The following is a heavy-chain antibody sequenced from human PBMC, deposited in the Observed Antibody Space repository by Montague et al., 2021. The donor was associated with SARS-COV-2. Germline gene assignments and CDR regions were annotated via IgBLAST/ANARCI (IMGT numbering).Heavy chain of an antibody. Sequence: SETLSLTCTVSGGSVSSGGYYWSWIRQPPGKGLEWIGYIYYIGSTNYXXXLKSRVTISLDTSKNQFSLKLTSVTAADTAVYYCARVSLAAAATRSDYWGQGTLVTVSS. J-gene: IGHJ4*02. V-gene: IGHV4-61*08. CDR2: IYYIGST. CDR1: GGSVSSGGYY. D-gene: IGHD6-13*01. CDR3: ARVSLAAAATRSDY.